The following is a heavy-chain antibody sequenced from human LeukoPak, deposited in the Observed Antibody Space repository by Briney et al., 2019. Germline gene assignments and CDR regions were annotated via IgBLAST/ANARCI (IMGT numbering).Heavy chain of an antibody. J-gene: IGHJ5*02. CDR1: GFTFSSYA. Sequence: GGSLRLTCAASGFTFSSYAMHWVRQAPGKGLEWVAVISYDGSNKYYADSVKGRFTISRDNSKNTLYLQMNSLRAEDTAVYYCARVLVPAAIGVPNWFDPWGQGTLVTVTS. CDR2: ISYDGSNK. CDR3: ARVLVPAAIGVPNWFDP. V-gene: IGHV3-30-3*01. D-gene: IGHD2-2*01.